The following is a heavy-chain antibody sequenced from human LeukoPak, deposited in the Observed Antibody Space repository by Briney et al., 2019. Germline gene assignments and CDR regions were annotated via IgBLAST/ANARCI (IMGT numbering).Heavy chain of an antibody. CDR2: IDNSGST. Sequence: PSQTLSLTCTVSGGSISSTGYYWPWIRQPAGKGLGWIGHIDNSGSTNCNPSLKSRVTISVDTSKNQFSLNLTSVTAADTAVYYCARDCECCDLLFYMNVWGKGTTVTVSS. CDR1: GGSISSTGYY. D-gene: IGHD3-3*01. V-gene: IGHV4-61*09. J-gene: IGHJ6*03. CDR3: ARDCECCDLLFYMNV.